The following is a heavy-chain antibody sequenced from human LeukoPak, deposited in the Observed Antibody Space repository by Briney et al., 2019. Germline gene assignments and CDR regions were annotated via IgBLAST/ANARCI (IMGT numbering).Heavy chain of an antibody. CDR2: INTNTGNP. J-gene: IGHJ4*02. Sequence: ASVKVSCKASGYTFTSYAMNWVRLAPGQGLEWMGWINTNTGNPTYAQGFTGRFVFPLDTSVSTAYLQISSLKAEDTAVYYCARSMITFGGVIVVPFDYWGQGTLVTVSS. D-gene: IGHD3-16*02. CDR1: GYTFTSYA. CDR3: ARSMITFGGVIVVPFDY. V-gene: IGHV7-4-1*02.